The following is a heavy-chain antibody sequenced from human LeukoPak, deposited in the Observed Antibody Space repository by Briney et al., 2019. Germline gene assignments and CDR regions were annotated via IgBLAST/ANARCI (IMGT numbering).Heavy chain of an antibody. CDR3: ARDVHGDYGSGWFDP. Sequence: ASVKVSCKTSGGTFNNSAISWVRQAPGQGLEWLGGIMPFFGTAGYAQKFQGRVTIIKDESTRTVYLELTSLTSDDTAVYYCARDVHGDYGSGWFDPWGQGTLVSVSS. D-gene: IGHD4-17*01. V-gene: IGHV1-69*05. CDR1: GGTFNNSA. J-gene: IGHJ5*02. CDR2: IMPFFGTA.